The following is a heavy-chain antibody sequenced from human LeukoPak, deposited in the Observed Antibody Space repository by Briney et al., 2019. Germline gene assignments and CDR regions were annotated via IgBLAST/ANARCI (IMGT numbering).Heavy chain of an antibody. J-gene: IGHJ6*02. CDR2: IYSGGST. D-gene: IGHD2-2*02. CDR1: GFTVSSNY. V-gene: IGHV3-53*01. Sequence: GGSLRLSCAASGFTVSSNYMSWVRQAPGKGLEWVSVIYSGGSTYYADSVEGRFTISRDNSKNTLYLQMNSLRAEETAVYYCAKAVSCSSTSCYRSYGMDVWGQGTTVTVSS. CDR3: AKAVSCSSTSCYRSYGMDV.